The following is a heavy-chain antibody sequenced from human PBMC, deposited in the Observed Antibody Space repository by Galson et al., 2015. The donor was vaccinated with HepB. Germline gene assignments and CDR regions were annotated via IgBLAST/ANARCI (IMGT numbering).Heavy chain of an antibody. CDR1: GYTFTSYD. D-gene: IGHD2-15*01. Sequence: SVKVSCKASGYTFTSYDINWVRQATGQGLEWMGWVNPNSGNTGYAQKFQGRVTMTRNTSISTAYMELSSLRSEDTAVYYCARGRPYSKGYCSGGSCYLFDYWGQGTLVTVSS. V-gene: IGHV1-8*01. CDR2: VNPNSGNT. CDR3: ARGRPYSKGYCSGGSCYLFDY. J-gene: IGHJ4*02.